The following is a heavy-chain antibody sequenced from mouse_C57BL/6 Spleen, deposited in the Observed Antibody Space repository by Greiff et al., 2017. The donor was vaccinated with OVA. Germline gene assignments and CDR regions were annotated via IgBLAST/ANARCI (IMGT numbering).Heavy chain of an antibody. Sequence: VQLQQPGTELVKPGASVKLSCKASGYTFPGYWRPWVKQRPGQGLEWIGNINPSNGGTNYNEKFKSKATLTVDKSSSTAYMQLSSLTSEDSAVYYCARYYYGSSLDYWGQGTTLTVSS. CDR1: GYTFPGYW. CDR2: INPSNGGT. J-gene: IGHJ2*01. D-gene: IGHD1-1*01. CDR3: ARYYYGSSLDY. V-gene: IGHV1-53*01.